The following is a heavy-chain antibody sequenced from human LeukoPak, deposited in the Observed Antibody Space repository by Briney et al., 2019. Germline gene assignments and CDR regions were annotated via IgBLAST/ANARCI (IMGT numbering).Heavy chain of an antibody. CDR3: ARSPEKNDALIDY. V-gene: IGHV7-4-1*02. J-gene: IGHJ4*02. CDR1: GGTFSSYA. Sequence: ASVKVSCKASGGTFSSYAISWVRQAPGQGLEWMGWINTNTGNPTYAQGFTGRFVFSLDTSVSTAYLQISSLKAEDTAVYYCARSPEKNDALIDYWGQGTLVTVSS. D-gene: IGHD2/OR15-2a*01. CDR2: INTNTGNP.